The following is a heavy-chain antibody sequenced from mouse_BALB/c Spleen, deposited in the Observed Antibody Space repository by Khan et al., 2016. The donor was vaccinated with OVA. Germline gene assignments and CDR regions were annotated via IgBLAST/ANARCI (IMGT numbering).Heavy chain of an antibody. CDR1: GFSLTNYG. V-gene: IGHV2-9*02. J-gene: IGHJ3*01. CDR3: ATLYGNEPY. Sequence: QVQLKESGPGLVAPSQSLSITCTVSGFSLTNYGLHWLRQPPGKGLEWLGVIWAGGSTNYNSALVSRLSISKDNSKGQVFLKRNSLQTDDTAMYYCATLYGNEPYWGQGTLVTVSA. D-gene: IGHD2-1*01. CDR2: IWAGGST.